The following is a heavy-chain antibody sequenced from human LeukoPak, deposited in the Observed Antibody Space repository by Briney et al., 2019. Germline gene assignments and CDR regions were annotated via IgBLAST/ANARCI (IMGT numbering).Heavy chain of an antibody. D-gene: IGHD1-26*01. J-gene: IGHJ4*02. CDR2: ISAYNGNT. CDR1: GYTFTSYG. Sequence: ASVKVSLKSSGYTFTSYGISWVRQPPAQGLAWVGWISAYNGNTIYAQKLQGRVTMTTATSTSTAYMELRSLRSDDTAVYYCARLAKRAWEFVYWGQGTLVTVSS. CDR3: ARLAKRAWEFVY. V-gene: IGHV1-18*01.